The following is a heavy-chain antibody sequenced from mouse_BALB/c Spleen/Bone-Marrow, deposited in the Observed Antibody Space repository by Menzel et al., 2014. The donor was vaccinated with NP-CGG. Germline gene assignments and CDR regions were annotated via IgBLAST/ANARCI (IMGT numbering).Heavy chain of an antibody. CDR2: ILPGTSST. D-gene: IGHD2-1*01. J-gene: IGHJ2*01. CDR1: GYTFSSYW. Sequence: QVQLQQSGAELMKPGASVNMSCKATGYTFSSYWIEWVKQRPGHGLEWIGEILPGTSSTTYNERFKAKATFTAATSSNTAYMQLSRLTSEDSAVYYCVRCKLGYGNSCYFDFWGHGTTLTVSS. V-gene: IGHV1-9*01. CDR3: VRCKLGYGNSCYFDF.